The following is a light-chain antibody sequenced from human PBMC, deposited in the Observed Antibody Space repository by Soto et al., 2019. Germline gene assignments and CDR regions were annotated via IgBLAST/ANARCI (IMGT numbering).Light chain of an antibody. Sequence: DIQMTQSPSSLSASVGDRVTITCQASHDITSFLNWYQHKPGRAPKLLIYDASILEAGVPTRFSGSGFGTDFSFTISSLQPEDFATYYCQQYDSLPTFGGGTKVELK. CDR1: HDITSF. V-gene: IGKV1-33*01. J-gene: IGKJ4*01. CDR2: DAS. CDR3: QQYDSLPT.